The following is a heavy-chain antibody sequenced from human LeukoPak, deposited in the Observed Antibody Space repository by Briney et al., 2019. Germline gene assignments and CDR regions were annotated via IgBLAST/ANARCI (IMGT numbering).Heavy chain of an antibody. V-gene: IGHV4-4*07. J-gene: IGHJ3*02. CDR1: SGSFSSYY. CDR2: IYITGST. CDR3: ARQPVARSAFDI. D-gene: IGHD2-2*01. Sequence: SETLSLTCTVSSGSFSSYYWNWIRQPAGKGLEWIGRIYITGSTNYNPSLKSRVTISVDTSKNQFSLKLSSVTAADTAVYYCARQPVARSAFDIWGQGTMVTVSS.